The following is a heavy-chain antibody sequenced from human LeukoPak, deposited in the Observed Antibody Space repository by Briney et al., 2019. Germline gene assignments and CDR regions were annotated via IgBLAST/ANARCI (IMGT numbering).Heavy chain of an antibody. CDR3: AREGSGWYHDAFDI. CDR1: GGTFSSYA. CDR2: IIPIFGTA. J-gene: IGHJ3*02. V-gene: IGHV1-69*05. D-gene: IGHD6-19*01. Sequence: ASVKVSCKASGGTFSSYAISWVRQAPGQGLEWMGRIIPIFGTANYAQKFQGRVTITTDESTSTAYMELSSLRSEDTAVYYCAREGSGWYHDAFDIWGQGTMVTVSS.